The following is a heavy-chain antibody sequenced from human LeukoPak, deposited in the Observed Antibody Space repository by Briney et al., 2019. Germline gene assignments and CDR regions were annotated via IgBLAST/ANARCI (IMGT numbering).Heavy chain of an antibody. CDR1: GFSLPTRGMR. Sequence: SGPALVKPTQTLTLTCTFSGFSLPTRGMRVSWIRQPPGKALEWLSRIDWNDAKFYSTSLKTRLTISKDTSKNQVVLTMTNMDPVDTATYYCARIPYGDRGDFFDSWGQGTLVTVSS. J-gene: IGHJ4*02. CDR2: IDWNDAK. V-gene: IGHV2-70*04. D-gene: IGHD4-17*01. CDR3: ARIPYGDRGDFFDS.